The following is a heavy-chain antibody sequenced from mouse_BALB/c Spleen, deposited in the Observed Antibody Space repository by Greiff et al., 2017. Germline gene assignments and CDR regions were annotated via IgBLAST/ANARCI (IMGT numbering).Heavy chain of an antibody. CDR2: INPDSSTI. J-gene: IGHJ4*01. D-gene: IGHD1-1*02. V-gene: IGHV4-1*02. Sequence: EVKLLESGGGLVQPGGSLKLSCAASGFDFSRYWMSWVRQAPGKGLEWIGEINPDSSTINYTPSLKDKFIISRDNAKNTLYLQMSKVRSEDTALYYCARTLWSYYAMDYWGQGTSVTVSS. CDR1: GFDFSRYW. CDR3: ARTLWSYYAMDY.